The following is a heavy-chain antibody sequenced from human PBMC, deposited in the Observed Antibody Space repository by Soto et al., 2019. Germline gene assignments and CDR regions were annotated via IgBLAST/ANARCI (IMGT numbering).Heavy chain of an antibody. Sequence: SETLSLTCAVYGGSFSGYYWSWIRQPPGKGLEWIGEINHSGSTNYNPSLKSRVTISVDTSKNQFSLKLSSVTAADMAVYYCARVQEDIVVVVAATDYYYYMDVWGKGTTVTVSS. CDR2: INHSGST. J-gene: IGHJ6*03. CDR3: ARVQEDIVVVVAATDYYYYMDV. V-gene: IGHV4-34*01. CDR1: GGSFSGYY. D-gene: IGHD2-15*01.